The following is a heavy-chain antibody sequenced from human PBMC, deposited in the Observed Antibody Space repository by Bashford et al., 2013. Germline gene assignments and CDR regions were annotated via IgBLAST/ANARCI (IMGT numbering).Heavy chain of an antibody. J-gene: IGHJ4*02. CDR2: QEQVNKYST. D-gene: IGHD6-19*01. Sequence: GSLRLSCAVSGFTFSDHYMDLGPPGSREGLEWLAVQEQVNKYSTEYAASVKGRFTISRDDSLNSLYLQMNNLRTEDTAVYYCARGFLGSGWRDIDYWGQGTLVTVSS. CDR3: ARGFLGSGWRDIDY. CDR1: GFTFSDHY. V-gene: IGHV3-72*01.